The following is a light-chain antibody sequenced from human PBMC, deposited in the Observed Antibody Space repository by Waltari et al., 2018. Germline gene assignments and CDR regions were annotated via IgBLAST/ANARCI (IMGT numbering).Light chain of an antibody. CDR1: QSVSSAY. CDR3: QQYGSSPRT. J-gene: IGKJ1*01. Sequence: EIVLTQSPGSLSLSPGERATLSCRASQSVSSAYLAWYQHKPGQAPRLLIYGASSRATGIPDRFRGGRSGTDFTLTIDTLEPEDFAVYYCQQYGSSPRTFGQGTKVEI. V-gene: IGKV3-20*01. CDR2: GAS.